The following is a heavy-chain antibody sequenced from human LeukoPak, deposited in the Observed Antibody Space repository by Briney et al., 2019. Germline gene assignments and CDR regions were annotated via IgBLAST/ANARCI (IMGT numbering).Heavy chain of an antibody. CDR3: ARVGITTYDYYYYYGMDV. V-gene: IGHV1-18*01. J-gene: IGHJ6*02. D-gene: IGHD3-3*01. CDR2: ISAYNGNT. Sequence: EASVKVSFKASGYTFTSYGISWVRQAPGQGLEWMGWISAYNGNTNYAQKLQGRVTMTTDTSTSTAYMELRSLRSDDTAVYYCARVGITTYDYYYYYGMDVWGQGTTVTVSS. CDR1: GYTFTSYG.